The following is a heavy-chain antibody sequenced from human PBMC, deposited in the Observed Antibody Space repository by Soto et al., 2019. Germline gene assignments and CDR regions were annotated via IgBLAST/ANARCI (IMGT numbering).Heavy chain of an antibody. Sequence: SQTLSLTFAISGDSVSSNSATWYWIRQSPSRGLEWLGRTYYRSRWFNDYAGSVKGRITINPDTSNNQFSLQLTSLSPDDTAVYYCARLRGDSWFDFWGQGTRVTVSS. CDR1: GDSVSSNSAT. CDR2: TYYRSRWFN. J-gene: IGHJ5*01. CDR3: ARLRGDSWFDF. V-gene: IGHV6-1*01.